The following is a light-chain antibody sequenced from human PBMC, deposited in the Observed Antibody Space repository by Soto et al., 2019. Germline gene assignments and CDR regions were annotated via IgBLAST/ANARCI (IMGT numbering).Light chain of an antibody. CDR3: HQYHNWPLT. CDR2: GAS. J-gene: IGKJ3*01. CDR1: QTVSNN. Sequence: EILMTQSPATLSVSPGERATLSCKSSQTVSNNLAWFQQKPGQSPRLLIYGASARATGTPARFSGSGSGTEFTLTISSLQSEDFAVYYCHQYHNWPLTFGPGTKVDIK. V-gene: IGKV3-15*01.